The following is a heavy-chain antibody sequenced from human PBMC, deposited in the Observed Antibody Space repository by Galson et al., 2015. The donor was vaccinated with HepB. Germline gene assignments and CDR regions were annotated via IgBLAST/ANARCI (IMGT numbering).Heavy chain of an antibody. D-gene: IGHD4-23*01. CDR3: ARDAPLGVGGNSVGSERHHYYYGMDV. CDR1: GGTFSSYT. V-gene: IGHV1-69*04. CDR2: IIPILGIA. J-gene: IGHJ6*02. Sequence: SVKVSCKASGGTFSSYTISWVRQAPGQGLEWMGRIIPILGIANYAQKFQGRVTITADKSTSTAYMELSSLRSEDTAVYYCARDAPLGVGGNSVGSERHHYYYGMDVWGQGTTVTVSS.